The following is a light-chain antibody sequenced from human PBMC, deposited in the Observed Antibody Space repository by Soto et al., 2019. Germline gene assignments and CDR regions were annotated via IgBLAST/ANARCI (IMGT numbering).Light chain of an antibody. J-gene: IGKJ1*01. CDR1: QSVSSNY. CDR3: HQYGSSPAT. V-gene: IGKV3-20*01. CDR2: GAS. Sequence: LSPAIVSVYQGERASLSCRASQSVSSNYLACYQHKPGQAPRLLIYGASSRATGIPDRFSGSGSGTDFTLTISRLEPEDFAVYYCHQYGSSPATSAQATK.